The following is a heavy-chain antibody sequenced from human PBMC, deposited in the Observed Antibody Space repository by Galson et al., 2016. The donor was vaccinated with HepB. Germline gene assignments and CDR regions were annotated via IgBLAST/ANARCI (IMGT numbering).Heavy chain of an antibody. CDR1: GFTFSSYS. CDR2: ISSSSDTI. J-gene: IGHJ5*02. CDR3: ARTAAIAARYLKDNWFDP. Sequence: SLRLSCAASGFTFSSYSMNWVRQAPGKGLEWLPYISSSSDTIYYADSVKGRFTISRDNAKNSLYLQMNSLRDEDTAVYYCARTAAIAARYLKDNWFDPWGQGTLVTVSS. D-gene: IGHD6-6*01. V-gene: IGHV3-48*02.